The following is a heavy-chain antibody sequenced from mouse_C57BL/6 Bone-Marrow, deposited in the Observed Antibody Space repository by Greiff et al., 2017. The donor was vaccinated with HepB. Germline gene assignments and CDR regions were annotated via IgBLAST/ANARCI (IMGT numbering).Heavy chain of an antibody. V-gene: IGHV1-80*01. CDR1: GYAFSSYW. CDR2: IYPGDGDT. J-gene: IGHJ2*01. D-gene: IGHD2-4*01. CDR3: ARNLFYYDFDY. Sequence: VKLVESGAELVKPGASVKISCKASGYAFSSYWMNWVKQRPGKGLEWIGQIYPGDGDTNYNGKFKGKATLTADKSSSTAYMQLSSLTSEDSAVYFCARNLFYYDFDYWGQGTTLTVSS.